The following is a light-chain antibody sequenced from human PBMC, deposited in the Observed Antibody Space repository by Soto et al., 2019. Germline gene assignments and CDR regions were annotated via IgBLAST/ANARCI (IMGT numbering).Light chain of an antibody. CDR1: GSDVGGYDF. Sequence: SALTQPRSVSGSPGQSVTISCTGTGSDVGGYDFVSWYQQHPGKAPELMIYDVSKRPSGVPDRFSGSKSGNTASLTISGLQADDEADYYCCSYAGTYTVVFGGGTKLTVL. CDR3: CSYAGTYTVV. J-gene: IGLJ2*01. V-gene: IGLV2-11*01. CDR2: DVS.